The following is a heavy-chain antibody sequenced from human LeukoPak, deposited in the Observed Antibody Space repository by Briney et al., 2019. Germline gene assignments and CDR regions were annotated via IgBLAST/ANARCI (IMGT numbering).Heavy chain of an antibody. CDR2: VNPSGGTT. J-gene: IGHJ4*02. D-gene: IGHD3-9*01. Sequence: ASVKVSCKATGYTFTNYYTHWVRHAPGQGPEWMGLVNPSGGTTSYTQKFQGRVTMTWDTSTSTVYMELGTLRSEDTAVYYCARGVGIRYDILTGYSPLSLTFGDYWGQGTQVTVSS. CDR3: ARGVGIRYDILTGYSPLSLTFGDY. V-gene: IGHV1-46*01. CDR1: GYTFTNYY.